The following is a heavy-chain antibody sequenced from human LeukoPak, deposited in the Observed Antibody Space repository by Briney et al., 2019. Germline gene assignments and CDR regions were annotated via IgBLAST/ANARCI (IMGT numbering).Heavy chain of an antibody. Sequence: TSETLSLTCTVSGGSISSSNYYWGWIRQPPGRGLEWIGSIYYSGSTYYNPSLKSRVTISVDTSKNQFSLKLSSVTAADTAVYYCARRKVVAEAFDYWGQGTLVTVSS. J-gene: IGHJ4*02. V-gene: IGHV4-39*07. CDR2: IYYSGST. CDR3: ARRKVVAEAFDY. D-gene: IGHD2-2*01. CDR1: GGSISSSNYY.